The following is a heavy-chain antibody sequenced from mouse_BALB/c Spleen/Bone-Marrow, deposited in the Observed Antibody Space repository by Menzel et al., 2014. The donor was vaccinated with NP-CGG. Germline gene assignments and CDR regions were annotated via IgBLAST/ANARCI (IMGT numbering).Heavy chain of an antibody. V-gene: IGHV14-3*02. CDR1: GFNIKDTY. J-gene: IGHJ1*01. CDR2: IDPANGNT. Sequence: EVMLVESGAELVKPGASVKLSCTASGFNIKDTYMHWVKQRPEQGLEWIGRIDPANGNTKYDTKFQGKATITADTSSNTACLQRSSLTSEDAAGDYCGSYRYGWYFDVWGAGTTVTVSS. D-gene: IGHD2-14*01. CDR3: GSYRYGWYFDV.